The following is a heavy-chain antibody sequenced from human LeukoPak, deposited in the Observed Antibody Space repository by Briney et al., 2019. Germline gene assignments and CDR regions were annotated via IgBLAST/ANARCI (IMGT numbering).Heavy chain of an antibody. J-gene: IGHJ5*02. D-gene: IGHD3-9*01. V-gene: IGHV3-21*01. Sequence: PGGSLRLSRAASGFTLSSYTMSWVRQAPGKGLEWVSSISSSSSYIYYADSVKGRFTISRDNAKNSLYLQMNSLRAEDTAVYYCARATIFGWFDPWGQGTLVTVSS. CDR2: ISSSSSYI. CDR1: GFTLSSYT. CDR3: ARATIFGWFDP.